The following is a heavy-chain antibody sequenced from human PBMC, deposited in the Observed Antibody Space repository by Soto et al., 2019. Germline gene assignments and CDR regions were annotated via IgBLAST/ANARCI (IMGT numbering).Heavy chain of an antibody. CDR1: GGYISSGYYY. V-gene: IGHV4-30-4*01. CDR2: IYYSGNT. CDR3: ASSSLYAMDI. J-gene: IGHJ6*02. Sequence: QVQLQESGPGLVKPSQTLSLTCSVSGGYISSGYYYWSWIRQPPGKGREWIGNIYYSGNTYYNQSIKSRLIISIDTSKNQFSLKVGSATAADPAVYYCASSSLYAMDIWGQGTKVTVCS.